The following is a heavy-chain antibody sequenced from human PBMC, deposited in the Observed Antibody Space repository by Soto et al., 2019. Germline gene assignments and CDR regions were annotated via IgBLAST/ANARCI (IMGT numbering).Heavy chain of an antibody. D-gene: IGHD3-10*01. J-gene: IGHJ5*02. CDR2: TLYSGRT. V-gene: IGHV4-4*02. CDR1: GASISSGW. CDR3: SSRVTDAPT. Sequence: QVQPQESGPGLVKPSGTLSLTCAVSGASISSGWWTWVRQPPGKGLEWIGETLYSGRTNYNSSLNSRVTISIDKSKKQFSLNLSSVTAADTAVYYCSSRVTDAPTWGQGTLVTVSS.